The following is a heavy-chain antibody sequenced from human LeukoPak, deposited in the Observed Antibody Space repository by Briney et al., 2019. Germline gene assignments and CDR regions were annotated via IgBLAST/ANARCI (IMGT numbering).Heavy chain of an antibody. CDR3: ARDGGSGWFDY. Sequence: PSETLSLTCTVSGASISSYYWSWIRQPAGKGLEWIGRIDGSGNTNYSPSLKSRISVSVDTSKNQVSLKLSYVTAADTAVYYCARDGGSGWFDYWGQGTLVTVSS. D-gene: IGHD6-19*01. J-gene: IGHJ4*02. V-gene: IGHV4-4*07. CDR1: GASISSYY. CDR2: IDGSGNT.